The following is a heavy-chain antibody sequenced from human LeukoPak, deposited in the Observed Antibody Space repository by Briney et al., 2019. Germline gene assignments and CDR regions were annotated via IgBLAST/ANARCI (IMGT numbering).Heavy chain of an antibody. CDR1: GGSISSGGYY. CDR3: ARAFQDYDILTGYRTPWYFDY. Sequence: PSQTLSLTCTVSGGSISSGGYYWSWIRQHPGKGLEWIGYIYYSGSTYYNPSLKSRVTISVDTSKNQFSLKPSSVTAADTAVYYCARAFQDYDILTGYRTPWYFDYWGQGTLVTVSS. V-gene: IGHV4-31*03. J-gene: IGHJ4*02. CDR2: IYYSGST. D-gene: IGHD3-9*01.